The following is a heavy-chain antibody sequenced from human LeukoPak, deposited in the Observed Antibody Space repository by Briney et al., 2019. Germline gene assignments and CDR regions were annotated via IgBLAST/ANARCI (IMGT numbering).Heavy chain of an antibody. V-gene: IGHV4-30-2*01. CDR2: IYHSGST. CDR3: ARSHIVVVTATPGFDP. J-gene: IGHJ5*02. Sequence: SQTLSLTCAVSGGSISSGSYSWSWIRQPPGKGLEWIGYIYHSGSTYYNPSLKSRVTISVDRSKNQFSLKLSSVTAADTAVYYCARSHIVVVTATPGFDPWGQGTLVTVSS. D-gene: IGHD2-21*02. CDR1: GGSISSGSYS.